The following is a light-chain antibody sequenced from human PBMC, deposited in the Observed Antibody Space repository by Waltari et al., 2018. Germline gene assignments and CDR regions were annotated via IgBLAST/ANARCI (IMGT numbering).Light chain of an antibody. V-gene: IGKV4-1*01. J-gene: IGKJ1*01. CDR2: SAT. CDR3: QQYYSTPRT. Sequence: DIVMTQSPDSLAVSLGERATINCKSSQSVLYSANNKNYLAWYQKKPGHPPKLLINSATTRESGVPDRFSGSASGTYFTRTISSLQAEHVAVYYCQQYYSTPRTFGQGTKVEIK. CDR1: QSVLYSANNKNY.